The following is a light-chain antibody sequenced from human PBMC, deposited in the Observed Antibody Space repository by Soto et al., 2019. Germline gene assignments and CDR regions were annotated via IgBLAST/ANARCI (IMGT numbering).Light chain of an antibody. J-gene: IGKJ2*01. CDR2: KAS. CDR3: QQYNTYWGYI. Sequence: DIPMTQSPSTLSASVGDRVTITCRASQSISSWLAWYQQKPGKAPKLLIYKASTLESGVPSRFSGSGSGTEFTLTISSLQPDDFATYYCQQYNTYWGYIFGQGTKVDLK. V-gene: IGKV1-5*03. CDR1: QSISSW.